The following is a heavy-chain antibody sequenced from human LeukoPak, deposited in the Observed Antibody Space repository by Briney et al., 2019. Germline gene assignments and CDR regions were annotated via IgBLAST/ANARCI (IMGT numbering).Heavy chain of an antibody. D-gene: IGHD3-10*01. V-gene: IGHV3-7*01. Sequence: PGGSLRLSCAASGFTFSTYWMNWVRQPPGKGLEWVANIKQDGSQRYFVDSVKGRFAISRDNAKNSLYLQMNSLRVEDTAVYYCATYHSGSGGIEYWGQGTLVTVSS. CDR1: GFTFSTYW. CDR2: IKQDGSQR. CDR3: ATYHSGSGGIEY. J-gene: IGHJ4*02.